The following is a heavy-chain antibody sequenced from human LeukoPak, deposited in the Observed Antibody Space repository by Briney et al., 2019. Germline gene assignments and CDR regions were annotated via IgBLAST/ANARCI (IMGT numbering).Heavy chain of an antibody. CDR2: IYYSGST. CDR3: ARDPVGHDAFDI. J-gene: IGHJ3*02. V-gene: IGHV4-59*01. CDR1: GGSISSYY. Sequence: SETLSLTCTVSGGSISSYYWSWIRQPPGKGLEWIGYIYYSGSTNYDPSLKSRVTISVDTSKNQFSLKLSSVTAADTAVYYCARDPVGHDAFDIWGQGTMVTVSS.